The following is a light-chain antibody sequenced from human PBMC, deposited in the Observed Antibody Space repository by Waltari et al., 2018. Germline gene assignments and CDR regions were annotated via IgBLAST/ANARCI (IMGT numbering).Light chain of an antibody. CDR2: EVS. V-gene: IGLV2-14*01. J-gene: IGLJ1*01. Sequence: QSALTQPASVSGSPEQSLTLPCPGTSSDVGGYNHVSWYQQQSGKAPKLIISEVSNRPSGISNRFSGSKSGNTASLTISGLQAEDEADYYCCSYTSRDTRIFGSGTKVTVL. CDR3: CSYTSRDTRI. CDR1: SSDVGGYNH.